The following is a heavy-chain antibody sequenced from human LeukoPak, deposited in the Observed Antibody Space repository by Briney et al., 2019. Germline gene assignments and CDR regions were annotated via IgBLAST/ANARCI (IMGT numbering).Heavy chain of an antibody. CDR3: AKDYQLPITSGHDDAFDI. J-gene: IGHJ3*02. CDR2: SSGSGGST. CDR1: GFTFSSYA. D-gene: IGHD2-2*01. V-gene: IGHV3-23*01. Sequence: GGSLRLSCAASGFTFSSYAMSWVRQAPGKGLEWVSASSGSGGSTYYADSVKGRFTISRDNSKNTLYLQMNSLRAEDTAVYYCAKDYQLPITSGHDDAFDIWGQGTMVTVSS.